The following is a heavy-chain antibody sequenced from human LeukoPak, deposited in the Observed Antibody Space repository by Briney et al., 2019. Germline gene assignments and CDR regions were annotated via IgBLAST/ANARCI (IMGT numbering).Heavy chain of an antibody. CDR3: ARHATRIAAAGTSIDY. CDR1: GFTFSSYA. Sequence: GGSLRLSCAASGFTFSSYAMHWVRQAPGKGLEYVSAISSNGGSTYYANSVKGRFTISRDNSKNTLYLQMGSLRAEDMAVYYCARHATRIAAAGTSIDYWGQGTLVTVSS. V-gene: IGHV3-64*01. J-gene: IGHJ4*02. D-gene: IGHD6-13*01. CDR2: ISSNGGST.